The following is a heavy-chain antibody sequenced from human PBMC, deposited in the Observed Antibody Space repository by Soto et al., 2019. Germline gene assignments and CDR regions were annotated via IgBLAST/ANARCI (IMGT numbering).Heavy chain of an antibody. Sequence: GGSLRLSCGASGFSVKRYWMHWVRQAPGKGLVWLSRFGGDENYTDYADSVRGRFTISRDIAKNTIYLQMNSLRAEDTAVYYCGKGKELGVVRDGLDAGGQGATVTVSS. D-gene: IGHD3-3*01. CDR3: GKGKELGVVRDGLDA. CDR2: FGGDENYT. J-gene: IGHJ6*02. V-gene: IGHV3-74*01. CDR1: GFSVKRYW.